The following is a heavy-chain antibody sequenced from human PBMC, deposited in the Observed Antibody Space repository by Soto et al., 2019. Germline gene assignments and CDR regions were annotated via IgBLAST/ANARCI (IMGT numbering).Heavy chain of an antibody. CDR3: YPRYAFWIGTDY. Sequence: EVQLVESGGGLVKPGGSLRLSCAGSGFSFSNSWMNWVRQAPGKGLEWVGRIKSQNHGGTTDYISPVKGRFTISRDDSKTTLYLRINGLKMADTGLYYSYPRYAFWIGTDYWGQGHLVTVS. V-gene: IGHV3-15*07. J-gene: IGHJ4*02. CDR1: GFSFSNSW. D-gene: IGHD3-3*01. CDR2: IKSQNHGGTT.